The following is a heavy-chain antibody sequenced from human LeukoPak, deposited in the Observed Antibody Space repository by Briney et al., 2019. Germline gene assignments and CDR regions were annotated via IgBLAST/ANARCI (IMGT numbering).Heavy chain of an antibody. CDR1: GFTFSSYS. Sequence: TSGGSLRLSCAASGFTFSSYSMIWVRQAPGKGLEWVSSISIRSPYIYYSDSVKGRFTISRDNAKNSLYLQMDSLRAEDTAVYYCAKEANDWYPRPLDYWGQGTLVTVSS. V-gene: IGHV3-21*04. J-gene: IGHJ4*02. CDR2: ISIRSPYI. D-gene: IGHD3-9*01. CDR3: AKEANDWYPRPLDY.